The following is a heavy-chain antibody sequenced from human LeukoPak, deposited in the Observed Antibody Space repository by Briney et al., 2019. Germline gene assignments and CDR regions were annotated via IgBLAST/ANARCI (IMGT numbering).Heavy chain of an antibody. CDR1: GFTFSSYA. CDR3: ASNSGYEKGY. D-gene: IGHD5-12*01. CDR2: ITYDGSEK. Sequence: PGGSLRLSCAASGFTFSSYAMSWVRQAPGKGLEWVAVITYDGSEKYYAESVKGRFTISRDNSKDTLYLQMNSLRAEDTAVYYCASNSGYEKGYWGQGTLATVSS. V-gene: IGHV3-30*03. J-gene: IGHJ4*02.